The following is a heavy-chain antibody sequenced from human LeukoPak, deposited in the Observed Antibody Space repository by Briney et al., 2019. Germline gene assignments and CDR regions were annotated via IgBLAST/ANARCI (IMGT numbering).Heavy chain of an antibody. CDR2: IGGSGDST. V-gene: IGHV3-23*01. CDR3: AKDASFTIFYTDY. J-gene: IGHJ4*02. CDR1: GFSLSRYT. Sequence: GGSLRLSCAASGFSLSRYTMSWVRQAPGKGLEWVSFIGGSGDSTYYADSVKGRFSISRDNSKNTLYLQMNSLRAEDTAVYYCAKDASFTIFYTDYWGLGTLVTVSS. D-gene: IGHD5-24*01.